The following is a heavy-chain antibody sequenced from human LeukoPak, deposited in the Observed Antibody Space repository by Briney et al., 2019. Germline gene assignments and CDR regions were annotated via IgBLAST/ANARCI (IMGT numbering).Heavy chain of an antibody. J-gene: IGHJ4*02. V-gene: IGHV4-39*01. CDR1: GGSISSSSYY. CDR3: ARASASGSWGLFDY. Sequence: PSETLSFTCSVSGGSISSSSYYWGWIRQPPGKGLEWIGSMYHSGSPYYNPSLKSRVTISVDTSKNQFSLMLSSVTAADTALYYCARASASGSWGLFDYWGQGTLVTVSS. CDR2: MYHSGSP. D-gene: IGHD1-26*01.